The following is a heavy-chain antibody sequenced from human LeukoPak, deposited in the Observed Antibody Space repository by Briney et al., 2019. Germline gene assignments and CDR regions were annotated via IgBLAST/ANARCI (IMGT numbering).Heavy chain of an antibody. J-gene: IGHJ4*02. V-gene: IGHV3-23*01. CDR2: ISGSGVST. D-gene: IGHD5-18*01. CDR3: AKDHMSSPVTYGYSFDS. Sequence: GGSLRLSCAASGFTFNIYAMNWVRQAPGKGLEWVAAISGSGVSTRDADSVKGRFTISRDNSKNTLYLQMSSLRAEDTAVYYCAKDHMSSPVTYGYSFDSWGQGTQVTVSS. CDR1: GFTFNIYA.